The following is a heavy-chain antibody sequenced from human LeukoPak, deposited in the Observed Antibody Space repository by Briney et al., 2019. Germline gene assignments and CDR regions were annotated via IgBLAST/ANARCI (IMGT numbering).Heavy chain of an antibody. CDR1: GFTFSSYW. V-gene: IGHV3-7*01. CDR3: ARYLYYDFWSGYL. CDR2: IRQDGSEK. J-gene: IGHJ4*02. D-gene: IGHD3-3*01. Sequence: GGSLRPSSAASGFTFSSYWMSWVRQAPGKGLESVANIRQDGSEKSYVDSVKGRFTISRDNAKNSLYLQMNSLRAKDTAVYYCARYLYYDFWSGYLWGQGTLVTVSS.